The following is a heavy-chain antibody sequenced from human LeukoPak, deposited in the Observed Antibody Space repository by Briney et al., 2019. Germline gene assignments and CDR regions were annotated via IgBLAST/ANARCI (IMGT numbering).Heavy chain of an antibody. CDR3: ARENDYGVLGRRGVFDY. J-gene: IGHJ4*02. CDR1: GFTLSDYY. CDR2: ISSSSSYT. Sequence: PGGSLRLSCAASGFTLSDYYMSWIRQAPGKGLEWVSYISSSSSYTNYADSVKGRFTISRDNAKNSLYLQMNSLRAEDTAVYYCARENDYGVLGRRGVFDYWGQGTLVTVSS. V-gene: IGHV3-11*06. D-gene: IGHD4-17*01.